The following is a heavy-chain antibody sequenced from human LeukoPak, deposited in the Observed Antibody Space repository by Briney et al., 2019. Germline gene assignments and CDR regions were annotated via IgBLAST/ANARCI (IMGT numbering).Heavy chain of an antibody. J-gene: IGHJ3*02. CDR2: ISDSGDIT. CDR3: AKDRRGGGYYAATLDI. D-gene: IGHD1-26*01. Sequence: GGSLRLSCAASGFTFSSYAMSWVRQAPGKGLEWVSGISDSGDITYYADSVKGRFTISRDNSKNTLYVQMNSLRAEDAAVYYCAKDRRGGGYYAATLDIWGQGTMVTVSS. CDR1: GFTFSSYA. V-gene: IGHV3-23*01.